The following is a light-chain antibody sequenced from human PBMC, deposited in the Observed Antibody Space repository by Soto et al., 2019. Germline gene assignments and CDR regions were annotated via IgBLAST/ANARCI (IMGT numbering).Light chain of an antibody. CDR2: DAS. Sequence: IPMSQCPSTVFGSXGDRVTISCRTRQRISSLMARYQQAPGXAPKIXIYDASSLESGVTSRFSGSGYGKEFNITISSLQPDDFATYECQQYNSYWTFGQGTKVDIK. V-gene: IGKV1-5*01. CDR1: QRISSL. J-gene: IGKJ1*01. CDR3: QQYNSYWT.